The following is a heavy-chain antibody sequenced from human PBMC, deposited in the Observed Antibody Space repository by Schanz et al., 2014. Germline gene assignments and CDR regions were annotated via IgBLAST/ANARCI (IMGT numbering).Heavy chain of an antibody. CDR2: MIGSGSSV. CDR3: SKDGRLPYYGTGSDFDY. V-gene: IGHV3-23*04. CDR1: GFTFSIYG. Sequence: DVQLVDSGGGLVQPGGSLRLSCAASGFTFSIYGMSWVRQAPGKGLEWVSRMIGSGSSVFYADSVKGRFTISRDNLKNTVYLQMISLRAGDTAVYYCSKDGRLPYYGTGSDFDYWGQGTLVAVSS. D-gene: IGHD3-22*01. J-gene: IGHJ4*02.